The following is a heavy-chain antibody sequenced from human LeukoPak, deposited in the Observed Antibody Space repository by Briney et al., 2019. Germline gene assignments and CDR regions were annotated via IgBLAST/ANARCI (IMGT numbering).Heavy chain of an antibody. D-gene: IGHD6-6*01. Sequence: PSETLSLTCSVSGGSISRLYWSWIRQPPGKGLEWIGYIYYTGSTNYNPSLKSRVTMFVDMSKNQFSLRLSSVCAAYPAVYYCASHRAYSSSSPFDYWGQGTLVTVSS. J-gene: IGHJ4*02. V-gene: IGHV4-59*08. CDR2: IYYTGST. CDR3: ASHRAYSSSSPFDY. CDR1: GGSISRLY.